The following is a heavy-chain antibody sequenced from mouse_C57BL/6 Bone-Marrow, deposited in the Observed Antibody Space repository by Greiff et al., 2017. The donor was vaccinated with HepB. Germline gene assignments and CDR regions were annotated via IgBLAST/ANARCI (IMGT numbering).Heavy chain of an antibody. J-gene: IGHJ2*01. CDR2: IYPGSGST. V-gene: IGHV1-55*01. CDR1: GYTFTSYW. D-gene: IGHD1-1*01. Sequence: QVQLQQPGAELVKPGASVKMSCKASGYTFTSYWITWVKQRPGQGLEWIGDIYPGSGSTNYNEKFKSKATLTVDTSSNTAYMQLSSLTSEDSAVYYCAREGTTVVLDYWGQGTTLTVSS. CDR3: AREGTTVVLDY.